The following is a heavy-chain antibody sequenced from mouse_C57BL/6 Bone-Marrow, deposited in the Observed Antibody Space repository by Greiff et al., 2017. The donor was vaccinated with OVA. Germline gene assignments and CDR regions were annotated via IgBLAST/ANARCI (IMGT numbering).Heavy chain of an antibody. CDR1: GYTFTSYG. Sequence: LEESGAELARPGASVKLSCKASGYTFTSYGISWVKQRTGQGLEWIGEIYPRSGNTYYNEKFKGKATLTADKSSSTAYMELRSLTSEDSAVYFCARDTTAYWYFDVWGTGTTVTVSS. J-gene: IGHJ1*03. V-gene: IGHV1-81*01. CDR3: ARDTTAYWYFDV. CDR2: IYPRSGNT. D-gene: IGHD1-2*01.